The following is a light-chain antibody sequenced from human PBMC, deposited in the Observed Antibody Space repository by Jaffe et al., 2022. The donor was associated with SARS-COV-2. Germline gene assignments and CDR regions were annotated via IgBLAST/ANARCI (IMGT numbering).Light chain of an antibody. CDR1: KLGPKY. Sequence: SYDLTQPPSVSVSPGQTASITCSGDKLGPKYVCWYQQKPGQSPVLVIYQDAKRPSGIPERFSGSNSGNTATLTISGTQTIDEADYYCQAWDTSTVVFGGGTQLTVL. J-gene: IGLJ2*01. CDR3: QAWDTSTVV. CDR2: QDA. V-gene: IGLV3-1*01.